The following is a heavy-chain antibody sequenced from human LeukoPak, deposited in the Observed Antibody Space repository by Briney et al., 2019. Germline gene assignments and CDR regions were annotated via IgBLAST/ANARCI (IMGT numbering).Heavy chain of an antibody. CDR1: GFTFSSYA. Sequence: QPGGSLRLSCAASGFTFSSYAMSWVRQAPGKGLEWVANIKQDGSEKYYVDSVKGRFTISRDNAKNSLYLQMNSLRAEDTAVYYCARDCVRPPKLSGAFDIWGQGTMVTVSS. CDR2: IKQDGSEK. D-gene: IGHD2/OR15-2a*01. CDR3: ARDCVRPPKLSGAFDI. J-gene: IGHJ3*02. V-gene: IGHV3-7*01.